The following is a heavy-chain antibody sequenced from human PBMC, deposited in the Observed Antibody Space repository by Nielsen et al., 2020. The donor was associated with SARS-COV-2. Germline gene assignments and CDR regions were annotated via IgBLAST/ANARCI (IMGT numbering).Heavy chain of an antibody. Sequence: GGSLRLSCAASGFTFSTYWMHWVRQAPGKGLVWVSRINTDGTITPYADSVKGRFTISRENAKNSLYLQMNSLRAGDTAVYYCARDLSGNWYFDLWGRGTLVTVSS. V-gene: IGHV3-74*01. J-gene: IGHJ2*01. CDR3: ARDLSGNWYFDL. D-gene: IGHD2/OR15-2a*01. CDR2: INTDGTIT. CDR1: GFTFSTYW.